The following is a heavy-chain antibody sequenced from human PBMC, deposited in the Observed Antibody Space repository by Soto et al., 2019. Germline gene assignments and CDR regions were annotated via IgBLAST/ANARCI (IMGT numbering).Heavy chain of an antibody. V-gene: IGHV4-30-2*01. CDR2: IYHSGST. Sequence: PSETLSLTCAVSGGSISSGGYSWSWIRQPPGKGLEWIGYIYHSGSTYYNPSPKSRVTISVDRSKNQFSLKLSSVTAADTAVYYCARGADRWGQGTLVTVSS. J-gene: IGHJ5*02. CDR1: GGSISSGGYS. CDR3: ARGADR.